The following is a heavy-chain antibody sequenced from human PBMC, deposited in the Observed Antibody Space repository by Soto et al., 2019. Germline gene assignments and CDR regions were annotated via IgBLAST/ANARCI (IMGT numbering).Heavy chain of an antibody. CDR1: GFTFSSYS. J-gene: IGHJ4*02. V-gene: IGHV3-48*01. CDR3: ARDPTMTTPSMEDY. D-gene: IGHD4-4*01. Sequence: EVQLVESGGGLVQPGGSLRLSCAASGFTFSSYSMNWVRQAPGKGLEWVSYISSSSSTIYYADSVKGRFTISRDNAKNSLYLQMNSLRAEDTAVYYCARDPTMTTPSMEDYWGQGTLVTVSS. CDR2: ISSSSSTI.